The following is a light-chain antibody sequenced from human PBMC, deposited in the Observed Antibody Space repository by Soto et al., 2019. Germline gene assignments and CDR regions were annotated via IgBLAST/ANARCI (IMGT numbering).Light chain of an antibody. Sequence: VLTQCPASLSLSPGARATLSCRAGQSVSDYLAWYQQKPGQPPRLLFFDASNRATGVPARFSAGGSGTDFTLIISSLEPEDFAAYYCQQRVNWPHTFGGGTKLDSK. CDR1: QSVSDY. CDR3: QQRVNWPHT. J-gene: IGKJ4*01. V-gene: IGKV3-11*01. CDR2: DAS.